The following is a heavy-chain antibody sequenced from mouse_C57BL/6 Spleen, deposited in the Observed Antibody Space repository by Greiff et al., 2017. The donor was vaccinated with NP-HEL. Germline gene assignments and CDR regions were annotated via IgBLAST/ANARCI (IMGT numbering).Heavy chain of an antibody. J-gene: IGHJ2*01. V-gene: IGHV1-59*01. CDR2: IDPSDSYT. D-gene: IGHD2-2*01. CDR3: ARSGGYGGYYFDY. Sequence: QVQLQQPGAELVRPGTSVKLSCKASGYTFTSYWMHWVKQRPGQGLEWIGVIDPSDSYTNYNQKFKGKATLTVDTSSSTAYMQLSSLTAEDSAVYYCARSGGYGGYYFDYGGQGTTLTVSS. CDR1: GYTFTSYW.